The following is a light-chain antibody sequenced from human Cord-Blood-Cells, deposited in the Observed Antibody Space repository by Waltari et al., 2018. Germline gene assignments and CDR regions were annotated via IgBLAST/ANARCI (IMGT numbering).Light chain of an antibody. J-gene: IGLJ3*02. V-gene: IGLV3-25*03. Sequence: SYELTQPPSVSVSPGQTARITCSGDALQKQYAYWYQQKPGQAPVLVLYKDSERPSGIPERFSGSSSGTTVTLTISGVQAEDEADYYCQSADSSGTWVFGGGTKLTVL. CDR3: QSADSSGTWV. CDR1: ALQKQY. CDR2: KDS.